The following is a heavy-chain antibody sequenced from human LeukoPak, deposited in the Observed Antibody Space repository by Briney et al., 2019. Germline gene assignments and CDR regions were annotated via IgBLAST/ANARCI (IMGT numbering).Heavy chain of an antibody. Sequence: SETLSLTCAVYGGSFSGYYWSWIRQPPGKGLEWIGEINHSGSTNYNPSLKSRVTISVDTSKNQFSLKLSSVTAADTAVYYCARESRDSSGCYLWGQGTLVTVSS. V-gene: IGHV4-34*01. D-gene: IGHD3-22*01. CDR2: INHSGST. J-gene: IGHJ4*02. CDR3: ARESRDSSGCYL. CDR1: GGSFSGYY.